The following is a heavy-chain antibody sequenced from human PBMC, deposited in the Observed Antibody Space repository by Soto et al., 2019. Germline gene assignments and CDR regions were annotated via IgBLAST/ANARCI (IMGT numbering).Heavy chain of an antibody. D-gene: IGHD2-2*03. Sequence: SETLSLTCAVYGGSFSGYYWSWIRPPPGKGLEWIGEINHSGSTNYNPSLKSRVTISVDTSKNQFSLKLSSVTAADTAVYYCARMVGIVVVPAADGMDVWGQGTTVTVSS. CDR3: ARMVGIVVVPAADGMDV. CDR2: INHSGST. CDR1: GGSFSGYY. J-gene: IGHJ6*02. V-gene: IGHV4-34*01.